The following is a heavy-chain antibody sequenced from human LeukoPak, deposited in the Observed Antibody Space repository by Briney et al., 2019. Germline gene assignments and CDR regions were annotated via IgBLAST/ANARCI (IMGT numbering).Heavy chain of an antibody. CDR3: ARNGGSRFFYMDI. D-gene: IGHD3-16*01. CDR1: GALVTVLY. V-gene: IGHV4-59*02. Sequence: PSQSLSPTCPVSGALVTVLYSSWIRQSPGKGLEWIGYIYYGGSTTYSPSLKSRVSISRDTSRNQLSLKLTSMTAADTAVYYCARNGGSRFFYMDIWGEGTTVSVS. J-gene: IGHJ6*03. CDR2: IYYGGST.